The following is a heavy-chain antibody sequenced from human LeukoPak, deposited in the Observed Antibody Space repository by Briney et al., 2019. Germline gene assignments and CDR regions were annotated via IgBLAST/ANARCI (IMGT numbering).Heavy chain of an antibody. CDR3: ARDSGYDGYDH. CDR2: IIPILGTA. D-gene: IGHD5-12*01. CDR1: GGTFSSYA. J-gene: IGHJ5*02. V-gene: IGHV1-69*10. Sequence: APVKVSCKASGGTFSSYAISWVRQAPGQGLEWMGGIIPILGTANYAQKFQGRVTITADKSTSTAYMELSSLRSEDTAVYYCARDSGYDGYDHWGQGTLVTVSS.